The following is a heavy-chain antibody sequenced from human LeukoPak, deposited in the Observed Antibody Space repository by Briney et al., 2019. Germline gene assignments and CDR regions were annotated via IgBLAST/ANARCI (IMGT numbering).Heavy chain of an antibody. CDR2: IYYSGST. Sequence: PSETLSLTCTVSGGSISSGGYCWSWIRQHPGKGLEWIGYIYYSGSTYHNPSLKSRVTISVDTSKNQFSLKLSSVTAADTAVYYCARRTMVRGVGYYFDYWGQGTLVTVSS. J-gene: IGHJ4*02. V-gene: IGHV4-31*03. CDR1: GGSISSGGYC. CDR3: ARRTMVRGVGYYFDY. D-gene: IGHD3-10*01.